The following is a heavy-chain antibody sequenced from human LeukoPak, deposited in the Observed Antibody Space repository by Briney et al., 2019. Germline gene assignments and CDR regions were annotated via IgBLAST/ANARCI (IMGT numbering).Heavy chain of an antibody. Sequence: GGSLRLSCAASGFTFSSYAMSWARQAPGKGLEWVSAISGSGGSTYYADSVKGRFTISRDNSKNTLYLQMNSLRAEDTAVYYCAKDHALGTMVRGVITWFDPWGQGTLVTVSS. CDR3: AKDHALGTMVRGVITWFDP. CDR2: ISGSGGST. CDR1: GFTFSSYA. V-gene: IGHV3-23*01. D-gene: IGHD3-10*01. J-gene: IGHJ5*02.